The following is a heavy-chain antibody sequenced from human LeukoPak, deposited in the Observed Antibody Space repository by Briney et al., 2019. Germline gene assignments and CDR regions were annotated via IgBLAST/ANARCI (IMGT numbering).Heavy chain of an antibody. J-gene: IGHJ4*02. Sequence: GGSLRLSCAASGFTFSSYVMHWVRQAPGKGLEWVAVISYDGSNKYYADSVRGRFTISRDNSKNTLYLQMNSLRAEDTAVYYCAKDGNTMVRGVLYYFDYWGQGTLVTVSS. CDR2: ISYDGSNK. CDR1: GFTFSSYV. CDR3: AKDGNTMVRGVLYYFDY. D-gene: IGHD3-10*01. V-gene: IGHV3-30-3*01.